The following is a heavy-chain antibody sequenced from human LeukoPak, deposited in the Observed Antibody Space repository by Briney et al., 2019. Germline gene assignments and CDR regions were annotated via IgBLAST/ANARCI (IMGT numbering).Heavy chain of an antibody. Sequence: ASVKVSCKASGYTFTSYDINWVRQATGQGLEWMGWMNPNSGNTGYAQKFRGRVTMTRNTSISTAYMELSSLRSEDTAVYYCARAPSTKQRKRGYSYGPNWFDPWGQGTLVTVSS. CDR1: GYTFTSYD. V-gene: IGHV1-8*01. J-gene: IGHJ5*02. D-gene: IGHD5-18*01. CDR3: ARAPSTKQRKRGYSYGPNWFDP. CDR2: MNPNSGNT.